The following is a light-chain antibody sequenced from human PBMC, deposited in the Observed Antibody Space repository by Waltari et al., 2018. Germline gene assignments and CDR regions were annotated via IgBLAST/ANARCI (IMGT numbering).Light chain of an antibody. CDR1: QSVSSH. V-gene: IGKV3-11*01. CDR3: QQRNNWPPIT. Sequence: EVVLTQSPPTLSLSPGERATLSCRASQSVSSHLAWYQQKPGQAPRLLIYDASNRATGTPARFRGSGSGTDFTLTISSLEPEDFAVYYCQQRNNWPPITFGLGTRLEIK. J-gene: IGKJ5*01. CDR2: DAS.